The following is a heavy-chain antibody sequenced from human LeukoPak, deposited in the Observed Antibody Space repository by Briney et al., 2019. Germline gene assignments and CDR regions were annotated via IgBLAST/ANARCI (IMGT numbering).Heavy chain of an antibody. CDR2: VDPEDGET. CDR3: AGLRFLGAAGASHC. J-gene: IGHJ4*02. Sequence: ASVKVSCKVSGYIFSDYFIHWVQQAPGKGLEWMGLVDPEDGETIYAEEFQARVAITADTSRDIAYMELSSLRFYFATLGRGAGLRFLGAAGASHCGGQGTLVTVSS. V-gene: IGHV1-69-2*01. D-gene: IGHD3-3*01. CDR1: GYIFSDYF.